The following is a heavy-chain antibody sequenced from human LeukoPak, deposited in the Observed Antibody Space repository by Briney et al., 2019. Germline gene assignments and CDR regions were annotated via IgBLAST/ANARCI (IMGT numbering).Heavy chain of an antibody. J-gene: IGHJ6*03. CDR2: INPNSGGT. Sequence: ASVKVSCKASGYTFTGYYMHWVRQAPGQGLEWMGWINPNSGGTNYAQKFQGRVTMTRDTSISTAYMELSRLRSDDTAVYYCARGSSSWQFYYYYYMDVWGKGTTVTISS. CDR1: GYTFTGYY. D-gene: IGHD6-13*01. CDR3: ARGSSSWQFYYYYYMDV. V-gene: IGHV1-2*02.